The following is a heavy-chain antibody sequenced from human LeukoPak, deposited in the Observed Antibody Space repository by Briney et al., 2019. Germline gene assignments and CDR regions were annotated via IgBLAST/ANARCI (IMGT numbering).Heavy chain of an antibody. V-gene: IGHV3-21*01. D-gene: IGHD3-9*01. J-gene: IGHJ3*02. CDR3: ARDNSDILTGPDAFDI. CDR1: GFTFSSYS. CDR2: ISSSSSYI. Sequence: PGGSLRLSCAASGFTFSSYSMNWVRQAPGKGLEWVSSISSSSSYIYYADSVMGRFTISRDNAKNSLYLQMNSLRAEDTAVYYCARDNSDILTGPDAFDIWGQGTMVTVSS.